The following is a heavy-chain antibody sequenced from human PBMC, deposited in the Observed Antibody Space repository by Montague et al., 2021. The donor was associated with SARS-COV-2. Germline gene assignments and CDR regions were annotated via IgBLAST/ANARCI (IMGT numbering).Heavy chain of an antibody. CDR1: GGSISSYY. J-gene: IGHJ4*02. CDR3: ARYGSGKYHADYSGSYHLDY. CDR2: IYYSGST. V-gene: IGHV4-59*01. Sequence: SETLSLTCTVSGGSISSYYWSWIRQPPGKGLEWIGYIYYSGSTNYNPSLKSRVTISVDTSKNQFSRKLSSVTAADTAVYYCARYGSGKYHADYSGSYHLDYWGQGTLVTVSS. D-gene: IGHD1-26*01.